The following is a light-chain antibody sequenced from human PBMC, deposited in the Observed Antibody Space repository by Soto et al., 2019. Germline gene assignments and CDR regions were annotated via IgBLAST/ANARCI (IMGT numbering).Light chain of an antibody. CDR2: AVS. J-gene: IGKJ1*01. CDR3: LQHHSYPQT. Sequence: DIRMTQSPSSLSASVGDGVTITCRASQGIKNDLAWYQQKPGKAPKRLIYAVSSLQSEVPSRFSGSGSGTEFTLTISSLQPEDVATYYCLQHHSYPQTFGQGTKVEI. V-gene: IGKV1-17*01. CDR1: QGIKND.